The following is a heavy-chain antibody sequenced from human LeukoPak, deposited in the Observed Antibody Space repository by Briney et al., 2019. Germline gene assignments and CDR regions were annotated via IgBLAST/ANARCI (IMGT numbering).Heavy chain of an antibody. D-gene: IGHD5-24*01. V-gene: IGHV3-49*04. CDR1: GFTFGDYA. Sequence: GGSLRLSCTASGFTFGDYAMSWVRQAPGKGLEWVGFIRSKVYGGTTEYAASVKGRFTISGDDSKSIAYLQMNSLKTEDTAVYYCTRVWLQYFDYWGRGTLVTVSS. J-gene: IGHJ4*02. CDR3: TRVWLQYFDY. CDR2: IRSKVYGGTT.